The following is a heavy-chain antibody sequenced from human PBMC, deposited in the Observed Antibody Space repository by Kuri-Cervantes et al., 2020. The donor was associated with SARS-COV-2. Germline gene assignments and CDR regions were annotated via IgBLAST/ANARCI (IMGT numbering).Heavy chain of an antibody. CDR2: IRSKANSYAT. CDR1: GFTFSGSA. V-gene: IGHV3-73*01. J-gene: IGHJ6*02. D-gene: IGHD3-10*01. Sequence: GESLKISFAASGFTFSGSAMHWVRQASGKGLEWVGRIRSKANSYATAYAASVKGRFTVSRDDSKNTAYLQMNSLKTEDTAVYYCTMSPQSDIGGPRNYYYYGMDVWGQGTTVTVSS. CDR3: TMSPQSDIGGPRNYYYYGMDV.